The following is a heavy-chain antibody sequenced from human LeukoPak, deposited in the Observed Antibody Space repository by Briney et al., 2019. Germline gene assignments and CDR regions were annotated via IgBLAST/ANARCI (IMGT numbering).Heavy chain of an antibody. J-gene: IGHJ4*02. CDR2: AGWAGGTT. Sequence: GGSLRLSCATSGFNFDRYTIHWVRQAPGKGLEWVSLAGWAGGTTFFSDSVRGRFTISRDSGRKSVYLQMNSLTTDDTAFYFCAKELDTMFFDYWGQGALVTVSS. D-gene: IGHD3-10*02. CDR1: GFNFDRYT. V-gene: IGHV3-43*01. CDR3: AKELDTMFFDY.